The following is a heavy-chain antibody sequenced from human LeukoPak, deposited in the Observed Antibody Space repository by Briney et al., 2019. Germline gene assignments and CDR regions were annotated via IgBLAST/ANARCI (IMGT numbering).Heavy chain of an antibody. D-gene: IGHD4-17*01. V-gene: IGHV3-74*01. CDR1: GFTFSNYW. CDR2: INSDGSST. J-gene: IGHJ4*02. Sequence: GGSLRLSCAASGFTFSNYWMHWVRQAPGKGLVWVSRINSDGSSTTSADSVKGRFTISRDDAKNTLYLQINSLRAEDTAVYYCAKGGATVIDYWGQGTLVTVSS. CDR3: AKGGATVIDY.